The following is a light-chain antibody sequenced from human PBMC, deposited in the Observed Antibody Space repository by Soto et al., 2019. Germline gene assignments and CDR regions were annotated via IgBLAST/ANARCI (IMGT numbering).Light chain of an antibody. CDR3: HHLFDSPIT. CDR1: QVISTS. J-gene: IGKJ5*01. V-gene: IGKV1-9*01. Sequence: DIHLTQPPSCLPPSLGDTLTITCRARQVISTSLAWYQVKPGKAPKLLIYAASTLESGVPSRFSATVSGTEFSLTITSLQPEDFATYYCHHLFDSPITFGQGTHWRL. CDR2: AAS.